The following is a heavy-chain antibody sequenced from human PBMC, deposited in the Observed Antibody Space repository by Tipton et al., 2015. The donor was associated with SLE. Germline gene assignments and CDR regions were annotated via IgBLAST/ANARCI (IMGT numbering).Heavy chain of an antibody. J-gene: IGHJ6*02. CDR2: ISAYNGNT. CDR3: ARDLRWELLHQYYYGMDV. D-gene: IGHD1-26*01. V-gene: IGHV1-18*01. CDR1: GYTFTIYG. Sequence: QVQLVQSGAEVKKPGASVKVSCKASGYTFTIYGISWVRQAPGQGLEWMGWISAYNGNTNYAQKLQGRVTMTTDTSTSTAYMEVRSLRSDDTAVYYCARDLRWELLHQYYYGMDVWGQGTTVTVSS.